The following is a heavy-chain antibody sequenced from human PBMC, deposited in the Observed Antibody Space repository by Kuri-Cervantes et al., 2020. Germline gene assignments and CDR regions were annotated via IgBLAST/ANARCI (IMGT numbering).Heavy chain of an antibody. D-gene: IGHD3-10*01. Sequence: LSLTCAASGFTVSSNYMSWVRQAPGKGLEWVSVIYSGGSTYYADSVKGRFTISRDNSKNTLYLQMNSLRDEDTAVYYCASYGSGSYGPDFDYWGQGTLVTVSS. CDR1: GFTVSSNY. J-gene: IGHJ4*02. V-gene: IGHV3-66*01. CDR2: IYSGGST. CDR3: ASYGSGSYGPDFDY.